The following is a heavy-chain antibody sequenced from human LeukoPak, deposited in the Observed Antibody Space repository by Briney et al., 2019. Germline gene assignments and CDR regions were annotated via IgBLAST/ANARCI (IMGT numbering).Heavy chain of an antibody. Sequence: SVKVSCKASGGTFISYAISWVRQAPGQELEWMGGIIPIFGTANYAQKFQGRVTITADESTSTAYMELSSLRSEDTAVYYCASGAGLGYYYGMDVWGQGTTVTVSS. CDR3: ASGAGLGYYYGMDV. CDR1: GGTFISYA. V-gene: IGHV1-69*13. CDR2: IIPIFGTA. J-gene: IGHJ6*02. D-gene: IGHD1-14*01.